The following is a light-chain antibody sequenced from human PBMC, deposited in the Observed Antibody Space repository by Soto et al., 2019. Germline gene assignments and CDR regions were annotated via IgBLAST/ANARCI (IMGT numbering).Light chain of an antibody. Sequence: NFMLTQPHSVSESPGKTVTISCTRSSGSIASNYVQWYQQRPGSAPTTVIYEHKKRPSGVPDRFSGSIDSSSNSASLTISGLKTEDEADYYCQSYGSGNVVFGGGTKVTVL. CDR3: QSYGSGNVV. CDR2: EHK. J-gene: IGLJ2*01. CDR1: SGSIASNY. V-gene: IGLV6-57*04.